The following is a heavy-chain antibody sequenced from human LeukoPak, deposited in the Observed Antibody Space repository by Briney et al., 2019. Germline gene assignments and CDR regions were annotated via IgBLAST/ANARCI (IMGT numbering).Heavy chain of an antibody. V-gene: IGHV4-4*07. CDR1: GDSISSYW. J-gene: IGHJ3*02. Sequence: ASETLSLTCTVFGDSISSYWWTWLRQPAGKALEWIGRFSASGATNYNPSLRSRVTMSLDTSRNQFSLKLSSVTAADTAVYYCARAPGRGVGPNVFYIWGQGTMVSVSS. CDR3: ARAPGRGVGPNVFYI. CDR2: FSASGAT. D-gene: IGHD3-10*01.